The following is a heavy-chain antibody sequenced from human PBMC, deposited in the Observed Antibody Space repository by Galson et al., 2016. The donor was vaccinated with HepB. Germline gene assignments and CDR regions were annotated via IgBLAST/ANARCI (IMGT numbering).Heavy chain of an antibody. V-gene: IGHV3-30*02. CDR2: IRYDGTSQ. CDR1: GFTFSAYG. D-gene: IGHD2-21*02. CDR3: ARDFPLLMVTASPNDPFDF. J-gene: IGHJ3*01. Sequence: SLRLSCAASGFTFSAYGMHWVRQAPGKGLEWVAFIRYDGTSQYYTDSVQGRFTIFRDNSNSTLYLQMNALRAEDTAVYFCARDFPLLMVTASPNDPFDFWGPGTMVTVSS.